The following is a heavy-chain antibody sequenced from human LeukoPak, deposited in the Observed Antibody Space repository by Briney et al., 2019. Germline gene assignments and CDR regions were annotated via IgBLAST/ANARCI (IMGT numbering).Heavy chain of an antibody. Sequence: GGSLRLSCAASGFTFSTSWMSWVRQAPGKGLEWVANIQQDGSAKYYVDSVKGRFTISRDNAKNSLYLQMNSLRAEDTAVYYCARFSLYDNSGYYSWLFDFWGQGTLVTDSS. V-gene: IGHV3-7*01. CDR1: GFTFSTSW. D-gene: IGHD3-22*01. J-gene: IGHJ4*02. CDR2: IQQDGSAK. CDR3: ARFSLYDNSGYYSWLFDF.